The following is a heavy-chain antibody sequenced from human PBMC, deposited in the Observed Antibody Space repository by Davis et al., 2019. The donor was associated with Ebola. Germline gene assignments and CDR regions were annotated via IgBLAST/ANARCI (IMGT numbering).Heavy chain of an antibody. V-gene: IGHV3-48*02. CDR3: ARVYNWGFDF. CDR2: ISGGYT. Sequence: SLNTSCAAPGFSFHSYSMNSVRQAPGKGLEWVAYISGGYTYYAESVKGRFTISRDSAKDSLYLHMDSLRDDDTAVYYCARVYNWGFDFWGQGTLVTVAS. J-gene: IGHJ4*02. D-gene: IGHD1-20*01. CDR1: GFSFHSYS.